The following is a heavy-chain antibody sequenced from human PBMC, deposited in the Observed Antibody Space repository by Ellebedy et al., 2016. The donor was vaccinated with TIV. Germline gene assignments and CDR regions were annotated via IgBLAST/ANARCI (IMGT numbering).Heavy chain of an antibody. Sequence: SETLSLTXTVSGGSISSYYWSWIRQPPGKGLEWIGYIYYSGSTNYNPSLKSRVTISVDTSKNQFSLKLSSVTAADTAVYYCARKRSGYDNWFDPWGQGTLVTVSS. V-gene: IGHV4-59*01. CDR2: IYYSGST. CDR1: GGSISSYY. D-gene: IGHD5-12*01. CDR3: ARKRSGYDNWFDP. J-gene: IGHJ5*02.